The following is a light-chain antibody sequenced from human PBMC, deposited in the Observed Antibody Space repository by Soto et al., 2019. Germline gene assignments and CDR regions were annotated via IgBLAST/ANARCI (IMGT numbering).Light chain of an antibody. V-gene: IGLV1-44*01. CDR2: SNN. CDR3: AAWDDSLNGQVV. J-gene: IGLJ2*01. CDR1: SPNIGSNT. Sequence: QSVLTQPPSASGTPGQRVTISCSGSSPNIGSNTVNWYQQLPGTAPKLVMYSNNQRPSGVPDRFSGSKSGTSASLAISGLQPDDDADYYCAAWDDSLNGQVVFGGGTKVTVL.